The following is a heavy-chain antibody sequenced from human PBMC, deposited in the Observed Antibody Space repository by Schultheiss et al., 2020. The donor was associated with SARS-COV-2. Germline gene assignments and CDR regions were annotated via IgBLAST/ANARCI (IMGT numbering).Heavy chain of an antibody. CDR2: IWYDGSNK. V-gene: IGHV3-33*01. Sequence: GSLKISCAASGFTFSSYGMHWVRQAPGKGLEWVAVIWYDGSNKYYADSVKGRFTISRDNSKNTLYLQMNSLRAEDTAVYYCARAGYCSSTSCQGFDYWGQGTLVTVSS. D-gene: IGHD2-2*01. CDR3: ARAGYCSSTSCQGFDY. J-gene: IGHJ4*02. CDR1: GFTFSSYG.